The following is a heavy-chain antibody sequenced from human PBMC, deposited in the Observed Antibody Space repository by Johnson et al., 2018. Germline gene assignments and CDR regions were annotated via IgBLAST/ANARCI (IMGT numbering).Heavy chain of an antibody. V-gene: IGHV3-30*18. J-gene: IGHJ6*02. D-gene: IGHD2-21*01. CDR2: ISFDGSDK. CDR3: ANAGDHDAYHYYGLDV. Sequence: QVQLVECGGGVVQPRRSRRLCCVASGFNFSTYGFHWVRQAPGKGLEGVDLISFDGSDKYYADSVKGRFTISRENSKNKVYLQMNSLRLEYTAIYYCANAGDHDAYHYYGLDVWGQGTTVAVSS. CDR1: GFNFSTYG.